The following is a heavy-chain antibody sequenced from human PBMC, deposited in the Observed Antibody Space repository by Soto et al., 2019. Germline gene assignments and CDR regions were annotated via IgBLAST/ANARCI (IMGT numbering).Heavy chain of an antibody. Sequence: SLRLSCAASGFTFSSYGMHWVRQAPGKGLEWVAVIWYDGSKKYYADSVKGRFTFSRDNSKNTLYLQMDSLRAEDTAVYYCARDDYSRSFDYWGQGTLVTVSS. CDR3: ARDDYSRSFDY. D-gene: IGHD4-4*01. J-gene: IGHJ4*02. CDR2: IWYDGSKK. V-gene: IGHV3-33*08. CDR1: GFTFSSYG.